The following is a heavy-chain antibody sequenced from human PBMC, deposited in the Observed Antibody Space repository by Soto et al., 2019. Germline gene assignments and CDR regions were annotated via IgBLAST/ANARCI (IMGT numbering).Heavy chain of an antibody. J-gene: IGHJ4*02. D-gene: IGHD6-19*01. V-gene: IGHV3-30-3*01. Sequence: GGSLRLSCAASGFTFSSYAMHWVRQAPGKGLEWVAVISYDGSNKYYADSVKGRFTISRDNSKTLYLQMNSLRAEDTAVYYCVRDKSPYSSGWHNRHFDYGGKGTLVTVSS. CDR1: GFTFSSYA. CDR3: VRDKSPYSSGWHNRHFDY. CDR2: ISYDGSNK.